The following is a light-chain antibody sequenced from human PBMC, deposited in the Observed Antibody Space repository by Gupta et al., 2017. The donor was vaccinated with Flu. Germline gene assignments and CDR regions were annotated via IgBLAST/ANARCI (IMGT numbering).Light chain of an antibody. CDR3: SSDTGSTTVV. CDR1: SSDVGGYTY. Sequence: VTISCTGTSSDVGGYTYVSCYQQHRGKDHKLMIYEISRRPGEVANRFSGSKSGSTASLTISGLQVEEEAEYYCSSDTGSTTVVFGGGTKLPVL. CDR2: EIS. J-gene: IGLJ2*01. V-gene: IGLV2-11*03.